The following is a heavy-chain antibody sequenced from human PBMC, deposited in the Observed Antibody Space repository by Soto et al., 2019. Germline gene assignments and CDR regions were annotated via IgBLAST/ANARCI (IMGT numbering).Heavy chain of an antibody. V-gene: IGHV3-30-3*01. J-gene: IGHJ4*02. CDR3: ARVGGNSDFDY. D-gene: IGHD2-21*02. CDR1: GFTFSSYA. Sequence: QVQLVESGGGVVQPGRSLRLSCAASGFTFSSYAMHWVRQAPGKGLEWVAVISYDGSNKYYADSVKGRFTISRDNSKNTLYLQMNSLRAEDTAVYYCARVGGNSDFDYWGQGTLVTVSS. CDR2: ISYDGSNK.